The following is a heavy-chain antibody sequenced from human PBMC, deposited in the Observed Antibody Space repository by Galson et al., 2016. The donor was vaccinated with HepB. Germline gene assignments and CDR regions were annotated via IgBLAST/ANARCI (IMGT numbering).Heavy chain of an antibody. D-gene: IGHD5-18*01. V-gene: IGHV3-74*01. CDR2: IKGGGRHT. CDR1: GFTFSRHW. J-gene: IGHJ4*02. Sequence: SLRLSCAAFGFTFSRHWMHWARQAPGKGLVWVSRIKGGGRHTVYADSVQGRFSISRDNAKNTLYLQMNSLRAEDTAVYYCARDNDGYSFEFWGQGTLVTVSS. CDR3: ARDNDGYSFEF.